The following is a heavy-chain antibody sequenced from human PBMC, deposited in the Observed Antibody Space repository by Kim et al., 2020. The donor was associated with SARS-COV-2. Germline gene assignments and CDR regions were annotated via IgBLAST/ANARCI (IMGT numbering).Heavy chain of an antibody. D-gene: IGHD3-10*01. CDR3: ARGGGLRGLTLGY. Sequence: GGSLRLSCAVSGFTFSSYWMSWVRQAPGKGLEWVANIKQDGSAKYYVDSVKGRFTISRDNAKNSLYLQMNSLRAEDTAVYYCARGGGLRGLTLGYWGQGTLVTVSP. CDR2: IKQDGSAK. J-gene: IGHJ4*02. CDR1: GFTFSSYW. V-gene: IGHV3-7*01.